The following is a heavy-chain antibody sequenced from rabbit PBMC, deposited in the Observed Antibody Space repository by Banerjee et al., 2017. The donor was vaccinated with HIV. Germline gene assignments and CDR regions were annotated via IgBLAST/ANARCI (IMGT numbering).Heavy chain of an antibody. Sequence: QEQLEESGGDLVKPEGSLTLTCTASGFSFSSSYWICWVRQAPGKGLEWIACIYTDSSGTTYYASWVNGRFTISRDNAQNTLYLQLNSLTAADTATYFCVRDSSGWGADLWGQGTLVTVS. V-gene: IGHV1S45*01. J-gene: IGHJ4*01. D-gene: IGHD4-1*01. CDR2: IYTDSSGTT. CDR1: GFSFSSSYW. CDR3: VRDSSGWGADL.